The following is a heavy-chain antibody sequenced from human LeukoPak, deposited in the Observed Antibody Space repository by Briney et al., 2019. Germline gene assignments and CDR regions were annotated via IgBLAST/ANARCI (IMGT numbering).Heavy chain of an antibody. Sequence: GGSLRLSCAASGFIFNTYGMHWVRQAPGKGLEWVAFIRYDGSNKYYADSVKDRFTIARDNSKNTMYLQMNSLRAEDTAVYYCAKGDPYNYDFWSGYIDFWGQGTLVTVSS. V-gene: IGHV3-30*02. CDR3: AKGDPYNYDFWSGYIDF. D-gene: IGHD3-3*01. J-gene: IGHJ4*02. CDR2: IRYDGSNK. CDR1: GFIFNTYG.